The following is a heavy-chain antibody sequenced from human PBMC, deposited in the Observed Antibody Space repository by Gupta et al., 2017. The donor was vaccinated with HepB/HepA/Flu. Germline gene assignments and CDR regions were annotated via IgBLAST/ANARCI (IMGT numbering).Heavy chain of an antibody. J-gene: IGHJ5*02. CDR2: INHSGST. CDR3: AVGAPHWDYWFDP. Sequence: QVQLQQWGAGLLKPSETLSLTCAVYGGSFSGYYWSWIRQPPGKGLEWIGEINHSGSTNYNPSLKSRVTISLDTSKNQFSLKLSSVTAADTAVYYCAVGAPHWDYWFDPWGQGTLVTVSS. D-gene: IGHD1-7*01. CDR1: GGSFSGYY. V-gene: IGHV4-34*01.